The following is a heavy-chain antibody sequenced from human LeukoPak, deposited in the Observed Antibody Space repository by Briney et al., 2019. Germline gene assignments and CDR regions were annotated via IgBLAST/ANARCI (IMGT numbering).Heavy chain of an antibody. J-gene: IGHJ4*02. CDR1: GDSISNYY. Sequence: SETLSLTCTVSGDSISNYYWSWIRKSPGKELEWIGYMYNRGSTIYNPSLKSRVTISTDTSKNQFSLRLTSVTAADTAVYYCARAEKAVTGTLDSWGQGTLITVSS. CDR3: ARAEKAVTGTLDS. V-gene: IGHV4-59*01. D-gene: IGHD6-19*01. CDR2: MYNRGST.